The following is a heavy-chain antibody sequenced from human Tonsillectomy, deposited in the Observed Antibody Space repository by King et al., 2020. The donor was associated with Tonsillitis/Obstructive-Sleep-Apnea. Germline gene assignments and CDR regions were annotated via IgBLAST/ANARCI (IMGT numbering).Heavy chain of an antibody. D-gene: IGHD3-3*01. CDR1: GFTFSSYG. Sequence: VQLVESGGGVVQPGRSLRLSCAASGFTFSSYGMHWVRQAPGKGLEWVAVIWYDGSNKYYADSVKGRFTISRDNSKNTLYLQMNSLRAEDTAVYYCARDRAVGDFWSGYFRIWGQRTLVTVSS. CDR3: ARDRAVGDFWSGYFRI. J-gene: IGHJ4*02. V-gene: IGHV3-33*01. CDR2: IWYDGSNK.